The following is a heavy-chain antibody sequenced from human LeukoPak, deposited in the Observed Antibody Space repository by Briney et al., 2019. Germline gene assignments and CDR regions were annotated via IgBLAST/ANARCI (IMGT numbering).Heavy chain of an antibody. D-gene: IGHD2-15*01. Sequence: GGSLRLSCAASGFTFSRHWMYWVRQAPGKGLEWVADIKQDGSAKPYVDSVKGRFTISRDNAKNSLFLQMNSLRAEDTAVYYCARDNGWSADFWGQGTLVTVSS. CDR1: GFTFSRHW. CDR2: IKQDGSAK. J-gene: IGHJ4*02. V-gene: IGHV3-7*03. CDR3: ARDNGWSADF.